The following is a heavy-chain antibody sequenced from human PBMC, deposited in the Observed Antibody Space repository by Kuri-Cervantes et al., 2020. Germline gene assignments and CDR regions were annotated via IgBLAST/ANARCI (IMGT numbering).Heavy chain of an antibody. V-gene: IGHV4-34*01. J-gene: IGHJ4*02. CDR1: GGSFSGYY. D-gene: IGHD2-2*01. Sequence: SETLSLTCAVYGGSFSGYYWSWIRQPPGKGLEWIGEINHSGSTNYNPSLKSRVTISGDTSKNQLSLKLSSVTAADTAVYYCARAATTSWEVNSWGQGTLVTVSS. CDR3: ARAATTSWEVNS. CDR2: INHSGST.